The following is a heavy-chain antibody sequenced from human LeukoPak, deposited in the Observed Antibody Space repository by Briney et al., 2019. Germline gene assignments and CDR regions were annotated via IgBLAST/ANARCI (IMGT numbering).Heavy chain of an antibody. CDR3: ARPHDYGENIDY. Sequence: GGSLRLSCAASGFTFSTYSMNWVRQAPGKGLEWVSYISGTSSLIYYADSVKGRFTISRDNAKNSLYLQMNSLRAEDTAVYYCARPHDYGENIDYWGQGTLVTVSS. CDR2: ISGTSSLI. V-gene: IGHV3-48*04. D-gene: IGHD4-17*01. J-gene: IGHJ4*02. CDR1: GFTFSTYS.